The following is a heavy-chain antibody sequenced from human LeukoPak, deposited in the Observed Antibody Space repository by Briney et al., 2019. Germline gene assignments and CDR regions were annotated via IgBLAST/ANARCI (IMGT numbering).Heavy chain of an antibody. CDR2: FNPNSGGT. D-gene: IGHD1-7*01. J-gene: IGHJ4*02. CDR3: ARGSDLTGTNRKGLL. CDR1: GYSFTGYY. V-gene: IGHV1-2*02. Sequence: ASVKVSCKPSGYSFTGYYMHWVRRAPGQGRRWMGWFNPNSGGTNFAQKFQGRVPMTRDTSISTAFMELSRLTSDDTAVYYCARGSDLTGTNRKGLLWGQGTLVTVSS.